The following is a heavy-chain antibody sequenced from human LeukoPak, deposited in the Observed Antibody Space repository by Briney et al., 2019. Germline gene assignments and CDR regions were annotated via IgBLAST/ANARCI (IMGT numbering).Heavy chain of an antibody. Sequence: GGSLRLSCAASGFTVSSNYMSWVRQAPGKGLEWVSIIYSSGSTYYADSVKGRFTISRDNSKNTLYLQMNSLRAEDTAVYYCATAVVPYYYYVDAWGKGTTVTVSS. J-gene: IGHJ6*03. D-gene: IGHD2-2*01. CDR1: GFTVSSNY. CDR2: IYSSGST. CDR3: ATAVVPYYYYVDA. V-gene: IGHV3-53*01.